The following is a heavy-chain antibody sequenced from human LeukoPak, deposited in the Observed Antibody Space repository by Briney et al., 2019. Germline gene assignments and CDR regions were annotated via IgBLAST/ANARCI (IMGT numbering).Heavy chain of an antibody. CDR1: GGSISSYY. Sequence: PSETLSLTCTVSGGSISSYYWSWIRQPPGKGLEWIGYIYSSGSTKYNPSLKSRVTISVDTSKNQFSLKLSSLTAADTAVYYCSTGVPGPPMPTWGQGTLVTVSS. CDR2: IYSSGST. J-gene: IGHJ5*02. D-gene: IGHD2-2*01. V-gene: IGHV4-59*01. CDR3: STGVPGPPMPT.